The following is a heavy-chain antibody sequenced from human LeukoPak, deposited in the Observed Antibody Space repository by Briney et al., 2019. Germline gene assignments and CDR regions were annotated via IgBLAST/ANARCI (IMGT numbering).Heavy chain of an antibody. V-gene: IGHV3-23*01. CDR3: AKRVPYTSSSVYSDY. J-gene: IGHJ4*02. CDR1: GFTFSSYG. Sequence: GGSLRLSCAASGFTFSSYGMSWVRQAPGKGLEWVSSISDDGRSTYYADSVKGRFTISKDNSKNTMYLQMNNLRVEDTAIYYCAKRVPYTSSSVYSDYWGQGTLVTVSS. CDR2: ISDDGRST. D-gene: IGHD6-6*01.